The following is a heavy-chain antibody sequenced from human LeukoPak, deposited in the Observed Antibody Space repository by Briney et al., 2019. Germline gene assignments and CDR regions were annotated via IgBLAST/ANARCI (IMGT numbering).Heavy chain of an antibody. V-gene: IGHV3-48*03. D-gene: IGHD6-6*01. CDR2: ISSSGNTI. J-gene: IGHJ3*02. CDR3: ARGPSIAARYDAFDI. CDR1: EFTFTSYE. Sequence: PGGSLRLSCAASEFTFTSYELNWVRQAPGKGLEWVPYISSSGNTISYADSVKGRFTISRDNAKNSLYLQVISLRAEDTAVYYCARGPSIAARYDAFDIWGQGTMVTVSS.